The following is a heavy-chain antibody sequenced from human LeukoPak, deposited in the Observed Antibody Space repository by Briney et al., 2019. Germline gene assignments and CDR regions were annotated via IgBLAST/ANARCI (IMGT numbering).Heavy chain of an antibody. CDR1: GYSFSHYN. D-gene: IGHD3-22*01. Sequence: GGSLRLSCVPSGYSFSHYNMNWVRPAPGKGLEWVSSISGSSNYIYYADSVKGRVTISRDNAKNSLYVRMNSLRAEDTAVYYCARDSIGYVDFDYWGQGTLVTVSS. CDR3: ARDSIGYVDFDY. V-gene: IGHV3-21*01. J-gene: IGHJ4*02. CDR2: ISGSSNYI.